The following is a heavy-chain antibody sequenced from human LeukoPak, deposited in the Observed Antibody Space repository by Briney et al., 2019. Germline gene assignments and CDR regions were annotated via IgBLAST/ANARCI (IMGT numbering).Heavy chain of an antibody. CDR2: ISSSSSYI. Sequence: PGGSLRLSCAASGFTFSSYAMNWVRQAPGKGLEWVSSISSSSSYIYYADSVKGRFSISRDNAKNSLYLQMNSLRAEDTAVYYCARDDNYSDYGDYFDYWGQGTLVTVSS. CDR1: GFTFSSYA. D-gene: IGHD4-11*01. CDR3: ARDDNYSDYGDYFDY. J-gene: IGHJ4*02. V-gene: IGHV3-21*01.